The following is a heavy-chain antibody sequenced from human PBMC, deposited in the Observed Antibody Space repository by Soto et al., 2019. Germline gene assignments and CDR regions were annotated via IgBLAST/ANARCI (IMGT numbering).Heavy chain of an antibody. CDR1: GGTFSSYA. Sequence: QVQLVQSGAEVKKPGSSVKVSCKASGGTFSSYAISWVRQAPGQGLEWMGGIIPIFGTANYAQKFQGRVRITADESTSTSYMGLRSLRSEDTAVYYCARTSGLWDAFDIWGKGTMVTVSS. J-gene: IGHJ3*02. CDR2: IIPIFGTA. D-gene: IGHD3-10*01. CDR3: ARTSGLWDAFDI. V-gene: IGHV1-69*12.